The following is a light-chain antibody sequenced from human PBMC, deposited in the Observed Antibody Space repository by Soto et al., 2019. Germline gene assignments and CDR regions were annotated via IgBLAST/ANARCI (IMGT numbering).Light chain of an antibody. CDR2: GAS. J-gene: IGKJ3*01. CDR1: QSVSSSY. CDR3: QQYSSSPFT. Sequence: ETVLTQSPGTLSLSPGERATLSCRASQSVSSSYLAWYQQKPGQAPRLLIYGASNRATGIPDRFRGGGSGTDFTLTISRLEFEDFAVYYFQQYSSSPFTGGPGTKVDIK. V-gene: IGKV3-20*01.